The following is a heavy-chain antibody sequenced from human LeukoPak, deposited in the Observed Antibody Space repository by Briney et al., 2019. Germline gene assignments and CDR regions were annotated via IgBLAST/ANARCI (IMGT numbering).Heavy chain of an antibody. CDR2: INWNGGST. V-gene: IGHV3-20*04. CDR3: ARAEYSSGWSTYFDY. J-gene: IGHJ4*02. Sequence: PGGSLRLSCAASGFTFDDYGMSWVRQAPGKGLEWVSGINWNGGSTGYADSVKGRFTISRDNAKNSLYLQMNSLRAEDTALYYCARAEYSSGWSTYFDYWGQGTLVTVSS. D-gene: IGHD6-19*01. CDR1: GFTFDDYG.